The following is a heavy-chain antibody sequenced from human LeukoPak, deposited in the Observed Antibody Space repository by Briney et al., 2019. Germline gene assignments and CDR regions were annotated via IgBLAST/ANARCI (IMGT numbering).Heavy chain of an antibody. CDR2: INPNSGGT. D-gene: IGHD1-26*01. J-gene: IGHJ3*02. CDR3: ATPPPHSGRIDAFDI. V-gene: IGHV1-2*06. CDR1: GYTFTGYY. Sequence: GASVKVSCKASGYTFTGYYMHWVRQAPGQGLEWMGRINPNSGGTNYAQKFQGRVTMTRGTSISTAYMELSRLRSDDTAVYYCATPPPHSGRIDAFDIWGQGTMVTVSS.